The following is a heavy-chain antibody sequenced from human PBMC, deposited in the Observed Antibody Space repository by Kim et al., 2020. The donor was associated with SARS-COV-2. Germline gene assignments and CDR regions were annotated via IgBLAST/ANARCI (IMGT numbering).Heavy chain of an antibody. J-gene: IGHJ6*02. Sequence: SETLSLTCTVSGGSISSSSYYWGWIRQPPGKGLEWIGSIYYSGSTYYNPSLKSRVTISVDTSKNQFSLKLSSVTAADTAVYYPVVVTNYYYYGMDVWGQGTTVTVSS. CDR2: IYYSGST. CDR1: GGSISSSSYY. CDR3: VVVTNYYYYGMDV. V-gene: IGHV4-39*01. D-gene: IGHD3-22*01.